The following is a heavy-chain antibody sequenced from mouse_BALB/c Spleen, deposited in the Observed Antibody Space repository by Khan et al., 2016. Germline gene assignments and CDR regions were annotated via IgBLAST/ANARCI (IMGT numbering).Heavy chain of an antibody. D-gene: IGHD2-14*01. CDR1: GFTFSSYG. CDR3: ARVKVRRYWYCDV. Sequence: EVELVESGGDLVKPGGSLKLSCAASGFTFSSYGMSWVRQTPDKRLEWVATISNGGSYTYYPDSVKGRFTISRDNAKNTLYLQMSSLKSEDTAMYYCARVKVRRYWYCDVWGAGTTVTVSS. CDR2: ISNGGSYT. V-gene: IGHV5-6*01. J-gene: IGHJ1*01.